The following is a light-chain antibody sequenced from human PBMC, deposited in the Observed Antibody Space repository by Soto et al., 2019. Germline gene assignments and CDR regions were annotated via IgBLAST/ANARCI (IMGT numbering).Light chain of an antibody. Sequence: EIVMTQSPATLSVSPGERATLSCRASQSVSSNLAWYQQKPGQAPRLLIYGASTRATGIPARFSGSGSGTEFTLTISSLQSEDCAVYYCQQYNTWGTFGQGTKVEIK. CDR2: GAS. J-gene: IGKJ1*01. V-gene: IGKV3-15*01. CDR1: QSVSSN. CDR3: QQYNTWGT.